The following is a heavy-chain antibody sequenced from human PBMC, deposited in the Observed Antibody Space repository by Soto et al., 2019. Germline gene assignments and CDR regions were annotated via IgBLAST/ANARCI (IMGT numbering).Heavy chain of an antibody. CDR2: IYHSGST. CDR3: ARDPLEGNWFDP. Sequence: QLQLQESGSGLVRPSQTLSLTCAVSGGSISSGGYSWNWIRQPPGKGLEWIGYIYHSGSTLYNPSLKSRVTISVDKSKNPFSRKLTSVTAADTAVYYCARDPLEGNWFDPWGQGTLVTVSS. J-gene: IGHJ5*02. V-gene: IGHV4-30-2*01. CDR1: GGSISSGGYS.